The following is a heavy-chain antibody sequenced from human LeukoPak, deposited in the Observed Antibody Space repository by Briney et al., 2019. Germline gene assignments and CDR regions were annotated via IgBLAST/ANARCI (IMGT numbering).Heavy chain of an antibody. J-gene: IGHJ4*02. Sequence: GGSLRLSCAASGFTFSSYSMNWVRQAPGKGLEWVSYISSSSSTIYYADSVKGRFTISRDNAKNSLYLQMNGLRDEDTAVYYCARDSSADSSGWFPYYFDYWGQGTLVTVSS. CDR3: ARDSSADSSGWFPYYFDY. D-gene: IGHD6-19*01. CDR1: GFTFSSYS. CDR2: ISSSSSTI. V-gene: IGHV3-48*02.